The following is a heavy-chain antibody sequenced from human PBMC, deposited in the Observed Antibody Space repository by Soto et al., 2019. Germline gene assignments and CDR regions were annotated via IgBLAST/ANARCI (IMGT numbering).Heavy chain of an antibody. J-gene: IGHJ6*02. CDR1: GFTFSSYG. CDR2: ISYDGSNK. D-gene: IGHD3-10*01. CDR3: AKVTDYYGSGSYNKSLYCYYGMDV. V-gene: IGHV3-30*18. Sequence: QPGGSLRLSCAASGFTFSSYGMHWVRQAPGKGLEWVAVISYDGSNKYYGDSVKGRFIITRDNSKNTLYLQMNSLRAEDTAVYYCAKVTDYYGSGSYNKSLYCYYGMDVWGQGTTVTVSS.